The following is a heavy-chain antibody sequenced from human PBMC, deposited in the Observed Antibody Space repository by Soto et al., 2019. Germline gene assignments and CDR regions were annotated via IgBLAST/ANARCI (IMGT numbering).Heavy chain of an antibody. CDR2: IYSGGST. J-gene: IGHJ6*03. CDR3: ARKPAPGNYVYYYYNKDD. Sequence: EVQLVESGGGLVQPGGSLRLSCAASGFTVSSNCMSWVRQAPGKGLEWVSVIYSGGSTYYADSVKGRFTISRDNSKNTLYLQMNSQRAEYTAAYYCARKPAPGNYVYYYYNKDDWGKGAPVTVSS. CDR1: GFTVSSNC. D-gene: IGHD1-7*01. V-gene: IGHV3-66*01.